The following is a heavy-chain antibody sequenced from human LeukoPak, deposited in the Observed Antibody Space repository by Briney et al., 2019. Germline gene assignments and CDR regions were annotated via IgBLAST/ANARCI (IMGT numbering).Heavy chain of an antibody. V-gene: IGHV3-23*01. CDR1: GFTFSSHA. J-gene: IGHJ4*02. Sequence: GGSLRLSCAASGFTFSSHAMDWVRQAPEKGLEWVSSIASDGSKYYADTLKDRFAISRDNSKNTLYLQINTLRAEDTALYYCAKEGAGRRFAFDDWGQGTLVTVSS. CDR3: AKEGAGRRFAFDD. D-gene: IGHD3-16*01. CDR2: IASDGSK.